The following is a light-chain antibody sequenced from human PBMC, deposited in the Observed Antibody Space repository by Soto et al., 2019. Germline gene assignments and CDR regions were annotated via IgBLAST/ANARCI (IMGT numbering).Light chain of an antibody. CDR3: QSYYSSMSGYV. CDR2: GNS. CDR1: SSNIGAGYD. V-gene: IGLV1-40*01. J-gene: IGLJ1*01. Sequence: QSVLTQPPSVSGAPGQRVTISCTGSSSNIGAGYDVHWYQQLPGTAPKLLIYGNSNRPSGVPDRFSGCKSGNSASLAITGLQAEDEADYYCQSYYSSMSGYVFGAGTKLTVL.